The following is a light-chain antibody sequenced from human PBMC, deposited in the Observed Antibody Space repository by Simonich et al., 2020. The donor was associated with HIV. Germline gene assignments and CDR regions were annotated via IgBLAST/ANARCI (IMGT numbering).Light chain of an antibody. CDR3: QQYNKWPPWT. CDR1: QSVSSH. J-gene: IGKJ1*01. V-gene: IGKV3-15*01. CDR2: GAS. Sequence: EIVMTQSPATLSVSPGERATLSFRASQSVSSHLAWYQQKPGQAPRLLIYGASTRATCIPARVSGSGSGTEFNLTISSLQSEDSAVYYCQQYNKWPPWTFGQGTKVEFK.